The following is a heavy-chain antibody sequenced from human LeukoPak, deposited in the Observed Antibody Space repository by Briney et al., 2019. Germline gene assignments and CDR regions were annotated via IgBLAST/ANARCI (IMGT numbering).Heavy chain of an antibody. CDR2: IYPRDGST. V-gene: IGHV1-46*01. CDR3: ARDQEGFDY. Sequence: ASVKVSCKASGHIFTSNYIHWVRQAPGQGLEWMRMIYPRDGSTSYAQRFQDRVTVTRDTSTSTVHMELSGLRSEDTAVYYCARDQEGFDYWGQGTQVTVSS. CDR1: GHIFTSNY. J-gene: IGHJ4*02.